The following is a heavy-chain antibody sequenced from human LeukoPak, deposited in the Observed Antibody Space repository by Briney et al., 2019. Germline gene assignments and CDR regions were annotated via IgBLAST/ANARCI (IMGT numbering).Heavy chain of an antibody. D-gene: IGHD6-19*01. J-gene: IGHJ4*02. CDR2: IIPILGIA. Sequence: SVKVSCKASGGTFSIYAISWVRQAPGQGLEWMGRIIPILGIANYAQKFQGRVTITADKSTSTAYMELSSLRSEDTAVYYCARDLLAVAGTALRDYRGQGTLVTVSS. V-gene: IGHV1-69*04. CDR3: ARDLLAVAGTALRDY. CDR1: GGTFSIYA.